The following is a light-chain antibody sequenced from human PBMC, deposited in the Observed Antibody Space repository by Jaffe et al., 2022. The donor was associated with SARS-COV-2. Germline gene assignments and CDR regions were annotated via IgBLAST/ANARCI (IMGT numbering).Light chain of an antibody. J-gene: IGKJ2*01. CDR1: QSITNY. CDR2: GAS. CDR3: QESYSSPYT. V-gene: IGKV1-39*01. Sequence: DIQMTQSPSSLSASVGDRVTITCRASQSITNYLNWYQQKPGKAPKLLIYGASSLQSGVPSRFSGSGSGTDFTLTISSLQPEDSATYFCQESYSSPYTFGQGTKLEIK.